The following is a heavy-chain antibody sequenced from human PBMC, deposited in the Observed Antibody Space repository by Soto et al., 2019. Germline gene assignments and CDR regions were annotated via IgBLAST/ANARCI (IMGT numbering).Heavy chain of an antibody. CDR1: GFTFSSYD. Sequence: GGSLRLSCAASGFTFSSYDMHWVRQATGKGLEWVSAIGTAGDTYYPGSVKGRFTISRENAKNSLYLQMNSLRAEDTAVYYCARGLWTPEGYYYYGMDVWGQGTTVTVSS. J-gene: IGHJ6*02. V-gene: IGHV3-13*01. CDR2: IGTAGDT. D-gene: IGHD3-10*01. CDR3: ARGLWTPEGYYYYGMDV.